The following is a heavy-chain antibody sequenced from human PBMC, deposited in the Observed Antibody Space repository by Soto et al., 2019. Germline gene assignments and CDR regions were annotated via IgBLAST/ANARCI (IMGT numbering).Heavy chain of an antibody. CDR2: TSYDGSKT. D-gene: IGHD3-3*01. CDR3: AKTRTIFGVVSRHYFNY. CDR1: GFSFSDYG. V-gene: IGHV3-30*18. Sequence: QVQLVESGGGVVQPGRSQRLSCAAPGFSFSDYGMHWVRQPPGKGLEWVAYTSYDGSKTYYADSVMGRFTISRDNSKNTLFLQMNSLRPEDTAMYYCAKTRTIFGVVSRHYFNYWGQGTLVTGSS. J-gene: IGHJ4*02.